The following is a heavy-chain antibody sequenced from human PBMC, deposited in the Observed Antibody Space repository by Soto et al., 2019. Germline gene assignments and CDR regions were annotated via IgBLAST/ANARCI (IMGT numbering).Heavy chain of an antibody. CDR2: INHSGST. CDR1: GGSFSGYY. V-gene: IGHV4-34*01. D-gene: IGHD1-1*01. Sequence: SETLSLTCAVYGGSFSGYYWTWIRQPPGTGLEWIGEINHSGSTNYNPSLKSRVTISVDTSKNQFSLKLTSVTAADTAVYYCARDNIPGLFAVWGQGTPVTVSS. J-gene: IGHJ4*02. CDR3: ARDNIPGLFAV.